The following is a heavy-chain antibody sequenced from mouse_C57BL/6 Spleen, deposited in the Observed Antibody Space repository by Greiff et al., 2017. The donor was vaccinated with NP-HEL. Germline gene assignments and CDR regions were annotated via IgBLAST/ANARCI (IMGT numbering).Heavy chain of an antibody. CDR1: GYSFTGYY. D-gene: IGHD1-1*01. J-gene: IGHJ4*01. CDR3: ARSSSSPYYAMDY. V-gene: IGHV1-42*01. CDR2: INPSTGGT. Sequence: EVQLQQSGPELVKPGASVKISCKASGYSFTGYYMNWVKQSPEKSLEWIGEINPSTGGTTYNQKFKAKATLTVDKSSSTAYMQLKSLTSEDSAVYYCARSSSSPYYAMDYWGQGTSVTVSS.